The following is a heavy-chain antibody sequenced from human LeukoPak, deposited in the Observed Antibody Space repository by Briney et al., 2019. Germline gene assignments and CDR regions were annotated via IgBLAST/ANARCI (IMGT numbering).Heavy chain of an antibody. D-gene: IGHD4-11*01. CDR2: INYGGST. J-gene: IGHJ5*02. Sequence: SETLSLTCTVSGGSISSGDYYWGWIRQPPGKGLEWIGSINYGGSTYYNPSLKSRVIISVDTSKNQFSLKLSSVTAADTAVYYCARRLSDYSNYVNWFDPWGQGTLVTVSS. CDR3: ARRLSDYSNYVNWFDP. V-gene: IGHV4-39*01. CDR1: GGSISSGDYY.